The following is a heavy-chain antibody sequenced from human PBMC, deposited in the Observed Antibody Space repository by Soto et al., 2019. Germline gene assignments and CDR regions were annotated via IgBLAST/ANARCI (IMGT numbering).Heavy chain of an antibody. V-gene: IGHV4-31*03. D-gene: IGHD3-22*01. CDR3: AREMNYYDTSGDSYFDS. CDR1: GGSISSGTYH. CDR2: IYYSGST. J-gene: IGHJ4*02. Sequence: SETLSLTCTVSGGSISSGTYHWTWIRQHPGKGLEWIGYIYYSGSTYYNPSLKSRVTISVDTSKNQFSLRLSSVTAADTAVYYCAREMNYYDTSGDSYFDSWGQGTLVTVSS.